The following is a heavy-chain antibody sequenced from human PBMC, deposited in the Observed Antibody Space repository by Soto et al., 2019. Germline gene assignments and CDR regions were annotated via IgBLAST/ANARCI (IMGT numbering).Heavy chain of an antibody. Sequence: EVQLVESGGVLVQPGGSLRLSCGASGFTFSTYWMHWVRQAAGKGLVWVSRINGDGSDTVYTDFVKGRFTSSRDNAKNTLYLQMNSLRAEDTAVYYCTRSITGFSYADSWGRGTLVTVSS. D-gene: IGHD2-2*01. CDR1: GFTFSTYW. V-gene: IGHV3-74*01. CDR2: INGDGSDT. CDR3: TRSITGFSYADS. J-gene: IGHJ4*02.